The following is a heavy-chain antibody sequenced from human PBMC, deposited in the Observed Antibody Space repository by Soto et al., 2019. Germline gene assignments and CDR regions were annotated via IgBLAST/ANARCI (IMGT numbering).Heavy chain of an antibody. CDR1: GGTFSSYA. CDR2: IIPIFGTA. Sequence: QVQLVQSGAEVKKPGSSVKVSCKASGGTFSSYAISWVRQAPGQGLEWMGGIIPIFGTANYAQKFQGRVTITADDSTSTAYMALSSLRSEDTAVYYGARVGSSGYLRWFDPWGKGTLVTVSS. D-gene: IGHD3-22*01. V-gene: IGHV1-69*01. J-gene: IGHJ5*02. CDR3: ARVGSSGYLRWFDP.